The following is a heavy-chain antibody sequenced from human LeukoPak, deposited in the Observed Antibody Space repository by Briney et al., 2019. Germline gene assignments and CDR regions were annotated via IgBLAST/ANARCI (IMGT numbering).Heavy chain of an antibody. CDR2: IKYSGST. Sequence: SETLSLTCAVYGGSFSGYYWSWIRQPPGKGLEWIGEIKYSGSTNYNPSLNSRVTISLDTSKNQFSLKLNSVTAADTAVYYCAGRRIKIFGEVIRSRRHWFDPWGQGTLVTVSS. CDR3: AGRRIKIFGEVIRSRRHWFDP. J-gene: IGHJ5*02. D-gene: IGHD3-3*01. CDR1: GGSFSGYY. V-gene: IGHV4-34*01.